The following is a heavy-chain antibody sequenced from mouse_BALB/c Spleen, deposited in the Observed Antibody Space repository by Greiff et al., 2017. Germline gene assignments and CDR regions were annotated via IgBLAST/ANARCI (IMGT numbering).Heavy chain of an antibody. CDR3: ARGEGNYYAMDY. CDR2: INPSSGYT. CDR1: GYTFTSYT. V-gene: IGHV1-4*01. Sequence: VQLQQSGAELARPGASVKMSCKASGYTFTSYTMHWVKQRPGQGLEWIGYINPSSGYTNYNQKFKDKATLTADKSSSTAYMQLSSLTSEDSAVYYCARGEGNYYAMDYWGQGTSVTVSA. D-gene: IGHD2-1*01. J-gene: IGHJ4*01.